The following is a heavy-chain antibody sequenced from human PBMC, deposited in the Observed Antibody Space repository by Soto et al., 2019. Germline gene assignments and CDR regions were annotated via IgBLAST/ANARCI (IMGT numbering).Heavy chain of an antibody. Sequence: QVQLVQSGAEVKKPGASVKVSCKASGYTFTGYGISWVRQAPGQGLEWMGWISAYNGNTNYAQKLQGRVTMTTDTSTSTAYMELRSLRSDDTAVYYCASYDSSGYYYFAFDIWGQGTMVTVSS. CDR1: GYTFTGYG. J-gene: IGHJ3*02. D-gene: IGHD3-22*01. V-gene: IGHV1-18*01. CDR2: ISAYNGNT. CDR3: ASYDSSGYYYFAFDI.